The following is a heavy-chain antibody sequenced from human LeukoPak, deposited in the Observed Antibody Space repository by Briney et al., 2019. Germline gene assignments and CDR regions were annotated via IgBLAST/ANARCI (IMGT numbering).Heavy chain of an antibody. Sequence: GGSLRLSCAGSGFTFSSHWMHWVRQAPGKGLVWVSRINRDGSGTGYADSVKGRFTISRDNAKSTLYLEMNNLRGEDTAVYFCARAGEGLQAYGFDLWGQGTMLAVSS. CDR3: ARAGEGLQAYGFDL. CDR1: GFTFSSHW. J-gene: IGHJ3*01. D-gene: IGHD5-24*01. V-gene: IGHV3-74*01. CDR2: INRDGSGT.